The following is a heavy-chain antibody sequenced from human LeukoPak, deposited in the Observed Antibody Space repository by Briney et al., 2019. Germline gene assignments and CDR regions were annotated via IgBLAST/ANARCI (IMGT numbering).Heavy chain of an antibody. D-gene: IGHD6-25*01. CDR3: ARDYGGF. Sequence: GGSLRLSCAASGFTFSSYWMTWVRQAPGKGLEWVANIKEDGTEKNYVDSVKGRFSISRDNAKDSVYLQMSSLKTEDTAVYYCARDYGGFWGQGTLVTVSS. CDR1: GFTFSSYW. V-gene: IGHV3-7*04. J-gene: IGHJ1*01. CDR2: IKEDGTEK.